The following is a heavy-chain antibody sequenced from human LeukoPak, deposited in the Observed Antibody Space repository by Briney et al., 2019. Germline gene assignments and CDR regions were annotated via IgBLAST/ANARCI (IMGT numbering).Heavy chain of an antibody. CDR1: GFTFSNAW. CDR3: TTDCYYDSSGYEY. J-gene: IGHJ4*02. CDR2: IKSKTDGGTT. V-gene: IGHV3-15*01. Sequence: PGGSLRLSCAASGFTFSNAWMSWVRQAPGKGLEWVGRIKSKTDGGTTDYAAPVKGRFTISRDDSKNTLYLQMNSLKTEDTAVYYCTTDCYYDSSGYEYWGQGTLVTVSS. D-gene: IGHD3-22*01.